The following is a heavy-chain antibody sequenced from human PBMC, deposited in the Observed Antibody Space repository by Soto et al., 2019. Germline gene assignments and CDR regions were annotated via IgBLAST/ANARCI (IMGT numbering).Heavy chain of an antibody. V-gene: IGHV1-69*12. Sequence: QVQLVQSGAEVKEPGSSVNVSCKTSGGTFGNTAVTWVRQVPGQGLEWIGGIVPLFGTGNYAQKFRGRVMITADESTSTAYMDLSSLRSDDTAIYYCARDGDPGYSFWSGPLGGGRFDPWGQGTLVTVSS. CDR2: IVPLFGTG. D-gene: IGHD3-3*01. CDR1: GGTFGNTA. J-gene: IGHJ5*02. CDR3: ARDGDPGYSFWSGPLGGGRFDP.